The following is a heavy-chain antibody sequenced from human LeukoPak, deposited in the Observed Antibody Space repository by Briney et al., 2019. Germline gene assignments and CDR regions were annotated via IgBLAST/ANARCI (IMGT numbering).Heavy chain of an antibody. CDR3: ARVQRGQTYGMDV. CDR1: GFIFSRYC. D-gene: IGHD3-10*01. J-gene: IGHJ6*02. Sequence: GGSLRLSCAASGFIFSRYCMHWVRQAPGKGLDWVAFIWDDGSNKYYTDSLKGRFTISRDNSKNTLFLEMNNVRAEYTAVYYCARVQRGQTYGMDVWGQGTTVTVSS. V-gene: IGHV3-33*08. CDR2: IWDDGSNK.